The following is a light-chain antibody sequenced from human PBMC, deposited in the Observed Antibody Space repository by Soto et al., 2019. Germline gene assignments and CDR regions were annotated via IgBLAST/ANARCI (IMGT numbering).Light chain of an antibody. CDR3: HEYTNTWT. Sequence: DIQMTQSPSTLFASVGDRVTITCRASQNIRDRLAWYQQKPGKAPKVLIYDVSTLESGVPSRFSGSGFGTEFTLTISSLQPDDFVTYYCHEYTNTWTFGQGTKVEVK. J-gene: IGKJ1*01. V-gene: IGKV1-5*01. CDR2: DVS. CDR1: QNIRDR.